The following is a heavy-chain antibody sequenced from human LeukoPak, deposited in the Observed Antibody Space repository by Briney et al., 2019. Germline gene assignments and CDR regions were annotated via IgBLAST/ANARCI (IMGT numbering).Heavy chain of an antibody. V-gene: IGHV3-33*01. D-gene: IGHD6-13*01. J-gene: IGHJ6*02. Sequence: GGSLRLSCAASGFTFSSYGMHWVRQAPGKGLEWVAVIWHDGSNKYYADSVKGRFTISRDNSKNTLYLQMNSLRAEDTAVYYCARELEQQLVVDYYYGMDVWGQGTTVTVSS. CDR3: ARELEQQLVVDYYYGMDV. CDR1: GFTFSSYG. CDR2: IWHDGSNK.